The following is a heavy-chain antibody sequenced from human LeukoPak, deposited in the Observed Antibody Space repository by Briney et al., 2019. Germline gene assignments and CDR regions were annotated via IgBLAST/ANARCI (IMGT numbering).Heavy chain of an antibody. CDR1: GGTFSNSE. Sequence: SVKVSCKTSGGTFSNSEIHWVRQAPGQGLEWMGRIIPFLDITNYAQKFQGRVSIVSDKSTTTAYMEVSSLTSEDTAVYYCTRGSGGYGYFDYWGQGTLVTVSS. J-gene: IGHJ4*02. V-gene: IGHV1-69*04. CDR2: IIPFLDIT. D-gene: IGHD5-12*01. CDR3: TRGSGGYGYFDY.